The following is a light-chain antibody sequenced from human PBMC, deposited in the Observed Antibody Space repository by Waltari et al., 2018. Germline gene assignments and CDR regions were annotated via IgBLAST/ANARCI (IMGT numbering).Light chain of an antibody. Sequence: QSALTQPASVSGSPGQSITISCTGINSDVGNYHLVSWYPHHPGKAPKVMIYEVTKRPSGVSNRFSGSKSGNTASLTISGLQAEDEADYYCCSYAGSTTSVMFGGGTKLTVL. J-gene: IGLJ3*02. CDR3: CSYAGSTTSVM. CDR1: NSDVGNYHL. CDR2: EVT. V-gene: IGLV2-23*02.